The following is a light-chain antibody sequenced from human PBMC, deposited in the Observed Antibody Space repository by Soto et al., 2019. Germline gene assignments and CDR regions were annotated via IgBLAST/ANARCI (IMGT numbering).Light chain of an antibody. CDR3: SSSTGSSTLVV. Sequence: QSALTQAASVSGSPGQSITISCTGTSSDVGGSYSVSWYQQHPGKAPKLMIYEVSNRPSGVSNRFSGSKSANTASLTISGLQAEDEADYYCSSSTGSSTLVVFGGGTKVTVL. V-gene: IGLV2-14*01. J-gene: IGLJ2*01. CDR1: SSDVGGSYS. CDR2: EVS.